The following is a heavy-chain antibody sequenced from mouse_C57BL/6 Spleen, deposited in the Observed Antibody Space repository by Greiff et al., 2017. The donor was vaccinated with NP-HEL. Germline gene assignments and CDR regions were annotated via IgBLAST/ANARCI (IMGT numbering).Heavy chain of an antibody. CDR1: GYTFTSYW. CDR3: ARAYGSSSYYFDY. J-gene: IGHJ2*01. D-gene: IGHD1-1*01. CDR2: IDPSDSYT. Sequence: VKLQQPGAELVKPGASVKLSCKASGYTFTSYWMQWVKQRPGQGLEWIGEIDPSDSYTNYNQKFKGKATLTVDTSSSTAYLQLSSLTSEDSAVYYCARAYGSSSYYFDYWGQGTTLTVSS. V-gene: IGHV1-50*01.